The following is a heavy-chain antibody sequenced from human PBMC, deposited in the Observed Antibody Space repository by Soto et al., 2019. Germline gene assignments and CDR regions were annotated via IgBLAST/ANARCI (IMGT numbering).Heavy chain of an antibody. CDR3: ASGARYYYDSSGYYSFDY. CDR1: GGTFSSYA. J-gene: IGHJ4*02. CDR2: IIPIFGTA. Sequence: QVQLVQSGAEVKKPGSSVKVSCKASGGTFSSYAISWVRQAPGQGLEWMGGIIPIFGTANYAQKFQGRVTITADESTSTAYMELSSLRSEDTAVYFCASGARYYYDSSGYYSFDYWGQGTLVTVSS. V-gene: IGHV1-69*01. D-gene: IGHD3-22*01.